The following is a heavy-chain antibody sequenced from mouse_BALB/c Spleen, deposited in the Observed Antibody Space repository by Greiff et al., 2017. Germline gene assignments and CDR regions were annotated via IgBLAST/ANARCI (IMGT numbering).Heavy chain of an antibody. CDR1: GYTFTSYW. J-gene: IGHJ3*01. D-gene: IGHD1-1*01. CDR2: IYPGNSDT. Sequence: VQLQQSGTVLARPGASVKMSCKASGYTFTSYWMHWVKPRPGQGLEWIGAIYPGNSDTSYNQKFKGKAKLTAVTSTSTAYMELSSLTNEDSAVYYCTGVLRSWFAYWGQGTLVTVSA. V-gene: IGHV1-5*01. CDR3: TGVLRSWFAY.